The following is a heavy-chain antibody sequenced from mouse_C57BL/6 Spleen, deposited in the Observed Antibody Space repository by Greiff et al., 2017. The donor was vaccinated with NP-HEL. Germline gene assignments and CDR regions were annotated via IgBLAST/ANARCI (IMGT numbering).Heavy chain of an antibody. CDR3: VAYGYEDYYAMDY. V-gene: IGHV1-81*01. D-gene: IGHD2-2*01. J-gene: IGHJ4*01. Sequence: QVHVKQSGAELARPGASVKLSCKASGYTFTSYGISWVKQRTGQGLEWIGELYPRSGNTYYNEKFKGKATLTADKSSSTAYMELRSLTSEDAAVYFCVAYGYEDYYAMDYWGQGTSVTVSS. CDR1: GYTFTSYG. CDR2: LYPRSGNT.